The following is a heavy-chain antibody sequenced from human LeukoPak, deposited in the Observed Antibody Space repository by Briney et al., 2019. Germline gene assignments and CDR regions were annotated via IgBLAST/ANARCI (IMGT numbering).Heavy chain of an antibody. V-gene: IGHV4-59*08. J-gene: IGHJ4*02. CDR2: IYYTGGT. CDR1: GGSIGSDY. Sequence: SETLSLTCTVSGGSIGSDYWTWIRQPPGKGLEYIGYIYYTGGTNYNPSLKSRVIISVDTSKNQFSLKLSSVTAADTAVYFCAKYGNSGRVIDNWGQGTLVTVSS. D-gene: IGHD5-12*01. CDR3: AKYGNSGRVIDN.